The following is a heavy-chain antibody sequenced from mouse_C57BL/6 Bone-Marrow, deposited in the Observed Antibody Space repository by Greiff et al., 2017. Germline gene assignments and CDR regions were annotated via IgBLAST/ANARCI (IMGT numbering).Heavy chain of an antibody. CDR2: INPYNGGT. Sequence: EVKLLESGPVLVKPGASVKMSCKASGYTFTDYSMNWVKQSHGMSLEWIGVINPYNGGTSYNQKFKGKATLTVDKSSSTAYMELNRLTSEDSAVYYCARWDSNYDWFAYWGQGTLVTVSA. D-gene: IGHD2-5*01. J-gene: IGHJ3*01. CDR3: ARWDSNYDWFAY. V-gene: IGHV1-19*01. CDR1: GYTFTDYS.